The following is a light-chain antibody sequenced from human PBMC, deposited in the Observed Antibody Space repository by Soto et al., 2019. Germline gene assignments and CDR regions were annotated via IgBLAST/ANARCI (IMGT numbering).Light chain of an antibody. J-gene: IGKJ4*01. Sequence: EIVLTQSPGTLSLSPGERATLSCRASQSVSSSYLAWYQQKPGQAPRLLIYGASSRATGIPDRFSGSGSGTDFPLTISRLELEDFAVYYCQQHGSSPRITFGGGTKVEIK. CDR1: QSVSSSY. CDR3: QQHGSSPRIT. CDR2: GAS. V-gene: IGKV3-20*01.